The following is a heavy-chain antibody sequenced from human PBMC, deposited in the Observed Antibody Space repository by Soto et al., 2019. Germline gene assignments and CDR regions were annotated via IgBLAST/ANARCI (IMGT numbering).Heavy chain of an antibody. J-gene: IGHJ4*02. Sequence: QVQLQESGPGLVKPSQTLSLTCTVTGGSINSGSYYWSWIRQHPGKGLEWIGNINYSGSTYYNPSLKSRVLMSVDASQNQFFLKLTSVTAADTPIYYCARDRLMGQYFGSWGQGTLVTVSS. CDR2: INYSGST. CDR1: GGSINSGSYY. D-gene: IGHD3-10*01. CDR3: ARDRLMGQYFGS. V-gene: IGHV4-31*03.